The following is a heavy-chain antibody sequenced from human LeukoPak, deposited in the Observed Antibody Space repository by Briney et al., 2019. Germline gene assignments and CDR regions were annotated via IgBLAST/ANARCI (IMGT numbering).Heavy chain of an antibody. Sequence: GGSLRLSCAASGFTFTNAWMYWVRQAPEKGLEWVCLIKSKTDGETTDYAAPVKGRFTISRDDSKNMLFLQMVSLKTEDTAVYYCTTQGSGYYYFDYWGQGTLVTVSS. CDR3: TTQGSGYYYFDY. V-gene: IGHV3-15*01. CDR2: IKSKTDGETT. J-gene: IGHJ4*02. CDR1: GFTFTNAW. D-gene: IGHD3-22*01.